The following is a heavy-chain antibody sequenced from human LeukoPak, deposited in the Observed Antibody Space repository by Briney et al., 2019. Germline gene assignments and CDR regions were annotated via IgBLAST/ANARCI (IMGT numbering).Heavy chain of an antibody. J-gene: IGHJ6*03. V-gene: IGHV3-48*03. CDR1: GFTFSSYE. CDR3: ARDIAVPAAENVLTAILPNYYYMDV. D-gene: IGHD2-2*01. CDR2: ISSSGSTI. Sequence: GGSLRLSCAASGFTFSSYEMNWVRQAPGKGLEWVSYISSSGSTIYYADSVKGRFTISRDNAKNSLYLQMNSLRAEDTAVYYCARDIAVPAAENVLTAILPNYYYMDVWGKGTTVTISS.